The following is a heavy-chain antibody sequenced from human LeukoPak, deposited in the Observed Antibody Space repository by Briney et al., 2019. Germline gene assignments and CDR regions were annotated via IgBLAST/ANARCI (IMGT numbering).Heavy chain of an antibody. CDR2: IYYSGST. CDR1: GGSISSSSYY. D-gene: IGHD3-3*01. J-gene: IGHJ5*02. V-gene: IGHV4-39*01. Sequence: SETLSLTCTVSGGSISSSSYYWGWIRQPPGKGLEWIGSIYYSGSTYYHPSLKSRVTISVDTSKNQFSLKLSSVTAADTAVYYCARLAILGWFDPWGQGTLVTVSS. CDR3: ARLAILGWFDP.